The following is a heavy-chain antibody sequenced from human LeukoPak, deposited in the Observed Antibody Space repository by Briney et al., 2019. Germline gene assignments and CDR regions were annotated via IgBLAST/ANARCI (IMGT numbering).Heavy chain of an antibody. CDR1: GGSISSGGYY. V-gene: IGHV4-30-2*01. CDR3: ARGRWGFDY. J-gene: IGHJ4*02. D-gene: IGHD3-16*01. CDR2: IYHSGST. Sequence: SETLSLTCTVSGGSISSGGYYWSWIRQPPGKGLEWIGYIYHSGSTYYNPSLKSRVTISVDRSKNQFSLKLSSVTAADTAVYYCARGRWGFDYWGQGTLVTVSS.